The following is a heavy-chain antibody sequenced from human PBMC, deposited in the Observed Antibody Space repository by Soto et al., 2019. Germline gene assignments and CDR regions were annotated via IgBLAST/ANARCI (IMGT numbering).Heavy chain of an antibody. D-gene: IGHD2-21*02. V-gene: IGHV1-69*06. CDR1: GGTYSSNT. Sequence: QVQLVQSGAAVKKPGSSVKISCKASGGTYSSNTINWVRQTAGQGLEWVGGIIPLFGTANYAEKFRGRVTITADRSTNTEYMEVRSLRSEDTDVYYCVSKAAGGGDWYAFDSGGQGTLVTVSS. CDR2: IIPLFGTA. CDR3: VSKAAGGGDWYAFDS. J-gene: IGHJ4*02.